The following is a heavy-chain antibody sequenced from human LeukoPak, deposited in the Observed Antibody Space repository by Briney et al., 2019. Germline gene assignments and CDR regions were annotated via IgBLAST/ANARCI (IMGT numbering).Heavy chain of an antibody. CDR2: IYYSGST. V-gene: IGHV4-31*03. Sequence: PSETLSLTCTVSGGSISSGGYYWSWIRQHPGKGLEWIGYIYYSGSTYYNPSLKSRVTISVDTSKNQFSLKLSSVTAADTAVYYCARVSSPEYYFDYWGQGTLVTASS. CDR1: GGSISSGGYY. CDR3: ARVSSPEYYFDY. D-gene: IGHD6-6*01. J-gene: IGHJ4*02.